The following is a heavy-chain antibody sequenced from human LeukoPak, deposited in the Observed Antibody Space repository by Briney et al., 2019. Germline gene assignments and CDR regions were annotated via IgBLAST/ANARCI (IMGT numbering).Heavy chain of an antibody. V-gene: IGHV3-7*01. Sequence: GGSLRLSCAASGFTLSSYWMSWVRQAPGKGLEWVANIKQDGSEKYYVDSVKGRFTISRDNARNSLYLQMSSLRVEDTAVYYCARGDGDAPLDSWGQGTLVTVSS. J-gene: IGHJ4*02. CDR2: IKQDGSEK. CDR3: ARGDGDAPLDS. D-gene: IGHD4-17*01. CDR1: GFTLSSYW.